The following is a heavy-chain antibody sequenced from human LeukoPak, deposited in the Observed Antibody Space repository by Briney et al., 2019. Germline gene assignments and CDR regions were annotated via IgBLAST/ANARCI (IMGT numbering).Heavy chain of an antibody. J-gene: IGHJ4*02. V-gene: IGHV3-7*01. CDR1: GFTFPTYW. CDR2: IRQDGSEQ. Sequence: PGGSLRLSCAASGFTFPTYWVNWVRQAPGKGLEWVAIIRQDGSEQYYVDSVKGRFTISRDNAKNSVYLQMNSLRAEDTALYYCAGGRGWVFDYWGQGTLVTVSS. D-gene: IGHD6-19*01. CDR3: AGGRGWVFDY.